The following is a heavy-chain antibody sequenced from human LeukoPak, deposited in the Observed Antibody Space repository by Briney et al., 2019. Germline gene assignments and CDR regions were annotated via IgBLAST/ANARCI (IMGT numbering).Heavy chain of an antibody. CDR1: GGSISSYY. D-gene: IGHD6-13*01. J-gene: IGHJ6*02. V-gene: IGHV4-59*08. CDR3: ARRVAAAGTDGMDV. Sequence: PSETLSLTCTVSGGSISSYYWSWIRHPPGKGLEWIGYIYYSGSTNYNPSLKSRVTISVDTSKNQFSLKLSSVTAADTAVYYCARRVAAAGTDGMDVWGQGTTVTVSS. CDR2: IYYSGST.